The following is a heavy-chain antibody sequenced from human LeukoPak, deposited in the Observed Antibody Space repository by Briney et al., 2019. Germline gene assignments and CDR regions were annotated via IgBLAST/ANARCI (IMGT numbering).Heavy chain of an antibody. V-gene: IGHV4-39*01. CDR3: ARPGLYGDPDAFDI. D-gene: IGHD4-17*01. J-gene: IGHJ3*02. CDR2: IYYSGST. Sequence: SETLSLTCTVSGGSISSSSYYWGWIRQPPGKGLEWIGSIYYSGSTYYNPSLKSRVTISVDTSKNQFSLKLSSVTAADTAVYYCARPGLYGDPDAFDIWGQGTMVTVSS. CDR1: GGSISSSSYY.